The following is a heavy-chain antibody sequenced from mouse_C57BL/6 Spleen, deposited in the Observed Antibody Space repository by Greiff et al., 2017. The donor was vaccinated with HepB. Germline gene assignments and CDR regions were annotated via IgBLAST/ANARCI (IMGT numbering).Heavy chain of an antibody. D-gene: IGHD2-5*01. CDR3: AIDEGDSNPAWFAY. CDR2: ISDGGSYT. V-gene: IGHV5-4*01. J-gene: IGHJ3*01. Sequence: EVNVVESGGGLVKPGGSLKLSCAASGFTFSSYAMSWVRQTPEKRLEWVATISDGGSYTYYPDNVKGRFTISRDNAKNNLYLQMSHLKSEDTAMYYCAIDEGDSNPAWFAYWGQGTLVTVSA. CDR1: GFTFSSYA.